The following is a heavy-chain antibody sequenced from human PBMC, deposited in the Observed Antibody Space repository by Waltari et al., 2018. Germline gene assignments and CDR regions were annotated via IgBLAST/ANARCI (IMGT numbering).Heavy chain of an antibody. V-gene: IGHV4-34*01. CDR1: GGSFSGYY. D-gene: IGHD4-17*01. CDR2: INHSGST. CDR3: ARRPYSTVTSTRRHFDY. Sequence: QVQLQQWGAGLLKPSETLSLTCAVYGGSFSGYYWSWIRQPQGKGLEWIGEINHSGSTNYNPSLKSRVTISVDTSKNQFSLKLSSVTAADTAVYYCARRPYSTVTSTRRHFDYWGQGTLVTVSS. J-gene: IGHJ4*02.